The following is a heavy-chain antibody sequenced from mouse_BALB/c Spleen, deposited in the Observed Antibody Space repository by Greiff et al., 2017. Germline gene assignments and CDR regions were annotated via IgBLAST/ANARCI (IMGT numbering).Heavy chain of an antibody. Sequence: DVKLVESGGGLVQPGGSLKLSCAASGFTFSSYTMSWVRQTPEKRLEWVAYISNGGGSTYYPDTVKGRFTISRDNAKNTLYLQMSSLKSEDTAMYYCARWGGIYAMDYWGQGTSVTVSS. V-gene: IGHV5-12-2*01. J-gene: IGHJ4*01. CDR1: GFTFSSYT. CDR3: ARWGGIYAMDY. CDR2: ISNGGGST.